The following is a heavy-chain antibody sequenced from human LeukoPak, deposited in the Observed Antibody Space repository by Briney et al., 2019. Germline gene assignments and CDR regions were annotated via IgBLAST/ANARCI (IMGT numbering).Heavy chain of an antibody. V-gene: IGHV4-4*02. CDR3: ARAHYGDYVWFDP. Sequence: PSGTLSLTCAVSGGSISSSNWWSWVRQPPGKGLEWIGEIYHSGSTNYNPSLESRVTISVDKSKNQFSLKLSSVTAADTAVYYCARAHYGDYVWFDPWGQGTLVTVSS. CDR1: GGSISSSNW. J-gene: IGHJ5*02. D-gene: IGHD4-17*01. CDR2: IYHSGST.